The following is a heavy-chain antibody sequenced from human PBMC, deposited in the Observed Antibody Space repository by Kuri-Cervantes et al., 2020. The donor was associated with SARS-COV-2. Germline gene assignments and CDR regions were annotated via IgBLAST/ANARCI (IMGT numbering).Heavy chain of an antibody. D-gene: IGHD3-3*01. CDR1: GGTFSSYA. CDR2: ISAYNGNT. CDR3: ARDYWARGVVIMGLYGMDV. V-gene: IGHV1-18*01. Sequence: ASVKVSCKASGGTFSSYAISWVRQAPGQGLEWMGWISAYNGNTNYAQKLQGRVTMTTDTSTSTAYMELSSLRSEDTAVYYCARDYWARGVVIMGLYGMDVWGQGTTVTVSS. J-gene: IGHJ6*02.